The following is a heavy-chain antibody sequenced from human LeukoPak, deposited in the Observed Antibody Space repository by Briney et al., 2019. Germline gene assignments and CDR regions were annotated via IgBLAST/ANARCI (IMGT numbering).Heavy chain of an antibody. CDR3: ARFGGYSYGSGFDY. J-gene: IGHJ4*02. CDR1: GGSISSGSYY. D-gene: IGHD5-18*01. Sequence: PSETLSLTCTVSGGSISSGSYYWSWIRQLAGKGLEWIGRIYTSGSTNYNPSLKSRVTISVDTSKNQFSLKLSSVTAADTAVYYCARFGGYSYGSGFDYWGQGTLVTVSS. CDR2: IYTSGST. V-gene: IGHV4-61*02.